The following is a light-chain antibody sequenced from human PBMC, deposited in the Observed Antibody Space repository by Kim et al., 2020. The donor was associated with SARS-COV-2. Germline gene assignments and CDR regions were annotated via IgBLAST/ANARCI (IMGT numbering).Light chain of an antibody. CDR1: SSNIGSNY. CDR2: TNN. V-gene: IGLV1-47*01. CDR3: AAWDDSLSGYVV. J-gene: IGLJ2*01. Sequence: SELTQPPSASGTPGQRVTISCSGSSSNIGSNYVYWYQQLPGTAPKLLIYTNNQRPSGVPDRFSGSKSGTSASLAISGLRSEDEADYYCAAWDDSLSGYVVFGGGTQLTVL.